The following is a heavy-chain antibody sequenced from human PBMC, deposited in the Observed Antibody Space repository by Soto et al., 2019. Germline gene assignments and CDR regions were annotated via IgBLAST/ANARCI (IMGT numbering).Heavy chain of an antibody. D-gene: IGHD3-10*01. CDR3: ARNKRVRGWVDP. V-gene: IGHV4-34*01. CDR1: GGSFIGYY. Sequence: SETLSLTCSVYGGSFIGYYWSWIRQPPGKGLEWIGEINHSGSTNYNLSLKSRVTISVDTSKNQFSLKLSSVTAADTAVYYCARNKRVRGWVDPWAQGTPVT. CDR2: INHSGST. J-gene: IGHJ5*02.